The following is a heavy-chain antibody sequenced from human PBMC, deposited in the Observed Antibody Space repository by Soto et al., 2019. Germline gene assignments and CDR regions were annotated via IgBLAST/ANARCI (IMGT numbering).Heavy chain of an antibody. J-gene: IGHJ4*02. V-gene: IGHV3-23*01. Sequence: EVQLLESGGGLVQPGGSLRLSCAASGFTFNNYAMTWVRQAPGKGLEWVSAISGGGDTTSYADSVKGRFTVSRDGSKNTLYLEMSSLRAEDPALYYCAKGRGGLGSLTPRVDFWGQGTLVTVSS. CDR2: ISGGGDTT. CDR3: AKGRGGLGSLTPRVDF. CDR1: GFTFNNYA. D-gene: IGHD3-10*01.